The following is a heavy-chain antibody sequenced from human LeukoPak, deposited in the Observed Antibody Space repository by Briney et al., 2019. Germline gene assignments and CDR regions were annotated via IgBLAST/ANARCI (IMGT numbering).Heavy chain of an antibody. CDR3: ARVTRLYCSSTSCPESGTNYFDY. CDR2: INAGNGNT. Sequence: WASVKVSCKASGYTFTSYAMRWVRQAPGQRLEWMGWINAGNGNTKYSQKFQGRVTITRDTSASTAYMELSSLRSEDTAVYYCARVTRLYCSSTSCPESGTNYFDYWGQGTLVTVSS. D-gene: IGHD2-2*01. CDR1: GYTFTSYA. V-gene: IGHV1-3*01. J-gene: IGHJ4*02.